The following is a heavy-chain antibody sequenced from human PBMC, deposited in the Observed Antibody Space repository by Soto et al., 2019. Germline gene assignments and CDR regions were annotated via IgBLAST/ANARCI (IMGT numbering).Heavy chain of an antibody. CDR3: ARSKLRRLEAPDY. Sequence: SETLSLTCAVYGGSFSGYYWSWIRQPPGKGLEWIGEINHSGSTNYNPSLKSRVTISADTSKNQFSLKLSSVTAADTAVYYCARSKLRRLEAPDYWGQGTLVTVSS. V-gene: IGHV4-34*01. CDR1: GGSFSGYY. J-gene: IGHJ4*02. D-gene: IGHD4-17*01. CDR2: INHSGST.